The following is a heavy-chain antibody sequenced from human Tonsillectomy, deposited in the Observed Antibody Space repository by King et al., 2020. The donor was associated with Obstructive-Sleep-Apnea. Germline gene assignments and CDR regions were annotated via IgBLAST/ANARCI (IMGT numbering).Heavy chain of an antibody. CDR1: GGSISSSSYY. Sequence: QLQESGPGLVKPSETLSLTCTVSGGSISSSSYYWGWIRQPPGKGLEWIGSIYYSGSTYYNPSLKSRVTISVDTSKNQFSLKLSSVTAADTAVYYCASGDYDILTGYSTDAFDIWGQGTMVTVSS. CDR2: IYYSGST. V-gene: IGHV4-39*07. J-gene: IGHJ3*02. CDR3: ASGDYDILTGYSTDAFDI. D-gene: IGHD3-9*01.